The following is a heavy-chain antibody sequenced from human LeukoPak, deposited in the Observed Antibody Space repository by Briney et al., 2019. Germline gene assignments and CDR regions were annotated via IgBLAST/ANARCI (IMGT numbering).Heavy chain of an antibody. CDR1: GGSISSGGYY. Sequence: SETLSLTCTVSGGSISSGGYYWSWIRQHPGKGLEWIGYIYYSGSTYYNPSLKSRVTISVDTSKNQFSLKLSSVTAADTAVYYCARIYREITIFGVDSNWFDPWGQGTLVTVSS. V-gene: IGHV4-31*03. D-gene: IGHD3-3*01. J-gene: IGHJ5*02. CDR3: ARIYREITIFGVDSNWFDP. CDR2: IYYSGST.